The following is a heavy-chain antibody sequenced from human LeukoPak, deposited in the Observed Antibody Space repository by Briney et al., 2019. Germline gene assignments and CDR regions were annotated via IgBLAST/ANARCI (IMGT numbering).Heavy chain of an antibody. CDR2: ISGSGGST. D-gene: IGHD6-19*01. J-gene: IGHJ6*03. Sequence: GGSLRLSCAASGFTFSSYAMSWVRQAPGKGLEWVSAISGSGGSTYYADSVKGRFTISRDNSKNTLYLQMNSLRAEDTAVYYCANGVISSGWNVQYYYYMDVWGKGTTVTVSS. CDR3: ANGVISSGWNVQYYYYMDV. V-gene: IGHV3-23*01. CDR1: GFTFSSYA.